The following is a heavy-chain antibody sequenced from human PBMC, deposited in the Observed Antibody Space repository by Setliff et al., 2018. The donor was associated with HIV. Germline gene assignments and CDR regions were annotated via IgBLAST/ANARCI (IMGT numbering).Heavy chain of an antibody. CDR1: GGSISSGSYY. CDR3: AGHFYYSGSGIWAGLDS. V-gene: IGHV4-61*02. D-gene: IGHD3-10*01. J-gene: IGHJ4*02. CDR2: IYTSGST. Sequence: PSETLSLTCTVSGGSISSGSYYWSWIRQPAGKGLEWIGRIYTSGSTNYNPSLKSRVTISVDTSKNQFSLKLSSVTAADTAVYYCAGHFYYSGSGIWAGLDSWGQGTLVTVSS.